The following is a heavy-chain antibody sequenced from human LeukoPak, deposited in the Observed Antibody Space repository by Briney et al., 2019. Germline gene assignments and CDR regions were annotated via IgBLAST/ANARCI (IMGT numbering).Heavy chain of an antibody. CDR2: ISGSGGTT. J-gene: IGHJ1*01. CDR1: GFTFNNYA. Sequence: PGGFLRLSCAASGFTFNNYAMTWVRQAPGKGLEWVSAISGSGGTTLYADSVKGRFTISRDNSKSTLYLQMNSLRAEDTAVYYCAKDQGIQLWLKYFQHWGQGTLVTVSS. D-gene: IGHD5-18*01. V-gene: IGHV3-23*01. CDR3: AKDQGIQLWLKYFQH.